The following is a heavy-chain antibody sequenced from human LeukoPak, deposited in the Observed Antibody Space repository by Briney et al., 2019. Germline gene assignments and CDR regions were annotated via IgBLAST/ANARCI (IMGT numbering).Heavy chain of an antibody. CDR1: GFTFSNYW. V-gene: IGHV3-7*04. Sequence: PGGSLRLSCAASGFTFSNYWMSWVRQAPGKGLEWVANIKEDGSQKYYVDSVKGRFTISRDNAKNSVYLQLSSLRAEDTAVYFCARSPSGQSDCWGRGTLVTVSS. D-gene: IGHD3-10*01. J-gene: IGHJ4*02. CDR3: ARSPSGQSDC. CDR2: IKEDGSQK.